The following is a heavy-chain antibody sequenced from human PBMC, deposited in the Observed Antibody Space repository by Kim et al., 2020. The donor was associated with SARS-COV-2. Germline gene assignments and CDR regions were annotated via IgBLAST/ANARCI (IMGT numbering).Heavy chain of an antibody. V-gene: IGHV4-39*01. Sequence: STSHHPSLKSRVTISVDTSKTQFSLKLSSVTAADTAVYYCARQSSSPYDYWGQGTLVTVSS. J-gene: IGHJ4*02. CDR2: ST. D-gene: IGHD6-13*01. CDR3: ARQSSSPYDY.